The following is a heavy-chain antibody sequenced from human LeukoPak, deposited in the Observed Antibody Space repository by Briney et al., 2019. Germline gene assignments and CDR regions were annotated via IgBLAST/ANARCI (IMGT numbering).Heavy chain of an antibody. CDR1: GGTISSSNW. J-gene: IGHJ3*02. Sequence: SETLSLTCAVSGGTISSSNWLRWVRQHPGKGLGWIRENNRSRTTNYNSSRKSLVTLSVDKTKDQFSLKWSTVNAAAVAVYDCARQFERVSLTASAFDIWGQGTMVTVSS. V-gene: IGHV4-4*02. D-gene: IGHD3-9*01. CDR2: NNRSRTT. CDR3: ARQFERVSLTASAFDI.